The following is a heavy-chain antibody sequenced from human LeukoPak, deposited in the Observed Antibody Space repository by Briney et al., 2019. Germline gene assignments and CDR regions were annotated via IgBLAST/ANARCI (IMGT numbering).Heavy chain of an antibody. Sequence: ASVKVSCKASGYTFTSYDISWVRQATGQGLEWMGWMNPNSGNTGYAQKFQGRVTMTRNTSISTAYMELSSLRSEDTALYYCASYSSSSLYYYYGMDVWGQGTTVTVSS. J-gene: IGHJ6*02. CDR3: ASYSSSSLYYYYGMDV. CDR2: MNPNSGNT. V-gene: IGHV1-8*01. D-gene: IGHD6-6*01. CDR1: GYTFTSYD.